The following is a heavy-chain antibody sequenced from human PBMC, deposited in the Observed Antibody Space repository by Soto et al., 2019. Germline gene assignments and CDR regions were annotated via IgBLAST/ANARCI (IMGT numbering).Heavy chain of an antibody. CDR3: ARKAGLVSLYPPEFDP. J-gene: IGHJ5*02. CDR1: GFTFSSYA. Sequence: PGGSRGCAWATSGFTFSSYAMIWGRQAPGKGLEWVSVISGSDGSTYYADSVNGRFTISRDNSKNTLFIQMNSLRGEDTAVYYCARKAGLVSLYPPEFDPRGQGTMVTFSS. V-gene: IGHV3-23*01. CDR2: ISGSDGST. D-gene: IGHD2-8*01.